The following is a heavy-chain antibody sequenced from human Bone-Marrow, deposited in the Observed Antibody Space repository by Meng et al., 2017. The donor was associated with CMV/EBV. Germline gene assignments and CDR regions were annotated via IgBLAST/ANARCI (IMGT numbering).Heavy chain of an antibody. CDR3: ATLPGVGAYGGDAFDI. CDR2: IYSGGST. V-gene: IGHV3-53*01. Sequence: GESLKISCAASGFTVSSNYMSWVRQAPGKGLEWVSVIYSGGSTYYADSVKGRFTISRDNAKNSLYLQMNSLRAEDTAVYYCATLPGVGAYGGDAFDIWGQGTMVTVSS. J-gene: IGHJ3*02. D-gene: IGHD1-26*01. CDR1: GFTVSSNY.